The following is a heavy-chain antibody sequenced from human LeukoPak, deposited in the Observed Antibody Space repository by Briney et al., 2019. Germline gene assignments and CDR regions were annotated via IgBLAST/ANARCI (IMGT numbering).Heavy chain of an antibody. J-gene: IGHJ4*02. CDR2: ISYDGSNK. CDR3: ARVSWELLPIDY. CDR1: GFTFSSYA. D-gene: IGHD1-26*01. V-gene: IGHV3-30-3*01. Sequence: GGALRLSCAASGFTFSSYAMHWVRQARGKGVEWVAVISYDGSNKYYADSVKGRFTISRDNSKNTLYLQTNSLRAEDTAVYYCARVSWELLPIDYWGQGTLVTVSS.